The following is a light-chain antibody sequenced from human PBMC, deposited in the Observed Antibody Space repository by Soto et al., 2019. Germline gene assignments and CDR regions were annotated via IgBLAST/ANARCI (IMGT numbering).Light chain of an antibody. CDR2: GAS. V-gene: IGKV3-15*01. J-gene: IGKJ4*01. CDR3: QQYNNWPRT. Sequence: EIVMTQSPATLSVSPGERATLSCRASQSVSSNLAWYQQKPGQAPRLLIYGASTRATGIPARFNGSGSGTEFTLTISSLQSEDFAVYYCQQYNNWPRTFGGGTKVDIK. CDR1: QSVSSN.